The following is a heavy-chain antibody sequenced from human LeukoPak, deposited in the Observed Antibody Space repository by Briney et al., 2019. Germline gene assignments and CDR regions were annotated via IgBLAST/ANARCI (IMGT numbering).Heavy chain of an antibody. V-gene: IGHV3-72*01. CDR1: GFSVSEYF. CDR2: TRTKARNYNT. D-gene: IGHD3-22*01. J-gene: IGHJ4*02. CDR3: GRDSTIAYYWTV. Sequence: GGSLRLSCAASGFSVSEYFIAWLRQAPGKGLEWVSRTRTKARNYNTEYATSVKGRFTVSRDDSNNSVYLQMDSLRTDDTAVYYCGRDSTIAYYWTVWGQGTLVTVSS.